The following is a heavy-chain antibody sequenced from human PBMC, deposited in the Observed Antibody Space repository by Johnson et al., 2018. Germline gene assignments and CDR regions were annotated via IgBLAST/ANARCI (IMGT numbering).Heavy chain of an antibody. CDR2: IYYSGSA. V-gene: IGHV4-59*01. J-gene: IGHJ6*02. CDR1: GGSTSLYY. Sequence: QVQLQESGPGLVKPSETLSLTCIVSGGSTSLYYWNWIRQPPGKGLEWIGHIYYSGSADYNPSLTRRVTLIVDTSKNQFSLSLSSVTAADTAIYFCARGTYGSSWGRMDVWGQGTTVIVSS. CDR3: ARGTYGSSWGRMDV. D-gene: IGHD6-13*01.